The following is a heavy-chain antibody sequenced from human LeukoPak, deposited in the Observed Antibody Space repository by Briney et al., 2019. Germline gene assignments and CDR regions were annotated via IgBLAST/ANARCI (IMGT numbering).Heavy chain of an antibody. Sequence: GESLKISCNSSGYSFTNYWIGWVRQVPGKGLEWMGIIYPCDSDTRYSPSFQGQVTISADKSISTAYLQWRSLKASDTAMYYCATKEDGYNYDFDYWGQGTLVTVSS. J-gene: IGHJ4*02. CDR3: ATKEDGYNYDFDY. D-gene: IGHD5-24*01. V-gene: IGHV5-51*01. CDR2: IYPCDSDT. CDR1: GYSFTNYW.